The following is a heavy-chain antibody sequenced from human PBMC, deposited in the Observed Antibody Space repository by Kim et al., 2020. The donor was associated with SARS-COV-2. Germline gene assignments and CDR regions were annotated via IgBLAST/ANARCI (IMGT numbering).Heavy chain of an antibody. D-gene: IGHD4-17*01. CDR3: ARDISGGGYWGDYGDYYDALDF. CDR2: INKIGST. J-gene: IGHJ3*01. V-gene: IGHV4-59*12. Sequence: QVQLQESGPGLVKPSETLSLTCTVSGGSISSYYWSWIRQPPGKGLEWIGYINKIGSTTYNPSLKSRVTISVDTSKNQFSLKLSSVTAVDTAVYYCARDISGGGYWGDYGDYYDALDFWGQGTMITVSS. CDR1: GGSISSYY.